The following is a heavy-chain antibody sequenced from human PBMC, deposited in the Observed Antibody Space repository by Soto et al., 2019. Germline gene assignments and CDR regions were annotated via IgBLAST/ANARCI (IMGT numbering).Heavy chain of an antibody. CDR1: GGTFSSYA. CDR2: IIPIFGTA. J-gene: IGHJ4*02. Sequence: QVQLVQSGAEVKKPGSSVKVSWKASGGTFSSYAISWVRQAPGQGLEWMGGIIPIFGTANYAQKFQGRVTIAADESTSTAYMEMSSLRSDDTAVYYCLLSHCSGGSCDVDYWGQGTLVTVSS. V-gene: IGHV1-69*01. D-gene: IGHD2-15*01. CDR3: LLSHCSGGSCDVDY.